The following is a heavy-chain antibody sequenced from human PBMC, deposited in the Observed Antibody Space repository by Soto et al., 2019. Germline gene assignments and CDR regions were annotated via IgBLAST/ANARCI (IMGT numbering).Heavy chain of an antibody. V-gene: IGHV3-74*01. J-gene: IGHJ6*03. D-gene: IGHD1-26*01. Sequence: GGSLRLSCAASGFTFSSYWMHWVRQAPGKGLVWVSRINSDGSSTSYADSVKGRFTISRDNAKNSLYLQMNSLRAEDTAVYYCARESRIESIVGATTYYYYYMDVWGKGTTVTVSS. CDR2: INSDGSST. CDR1: GFTFSSYW. CDR3: ARESRIESIVGATTYYYYYMDV.